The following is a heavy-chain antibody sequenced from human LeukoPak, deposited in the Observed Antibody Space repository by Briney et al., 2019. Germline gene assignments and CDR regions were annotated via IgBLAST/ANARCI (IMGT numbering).Heavy chain of an antibody. CDR1: GGSIISSDYH. V-gene: IGHV4-61*05. D-gene: IGHD5-12*01. Sequence: PSETLSLTCTVSGGSIISSDYHWGWVRQPPGKGLEWIGYIYYSGSTNYNPSLKSRVTISVDTSKNQFSLKLSSVTAADTAVYYCASGRGYSGYELSYGMDVWGQGTTVTVSS. CDR2: IYYSGST. CDR3: ASGRGYSGYELSYGMDV. J-gene: IGHJ6*02.